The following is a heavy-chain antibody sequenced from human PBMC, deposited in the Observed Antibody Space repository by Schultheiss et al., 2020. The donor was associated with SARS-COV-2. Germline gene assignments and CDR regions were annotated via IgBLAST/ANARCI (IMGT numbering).Heavy chain of an antibody. CDR3: AKQYSSGPPDFDY. D-gene: IGHD6-19*01. CDR2: IYSGGST. CDR1: GFTVSSNY. Sequence: GGSLRLSCAASGFTVSSNYMSWVRQAPGKGLEWVSVIYSGGSTYYADSVKGRFTISRDNSKNTLYLQMNSLRAEDTAVYYCAKQYSSGPPDFDYWGQGTLVTVSS. V-gene: IGHV3-53*01. J-gene: IGHJ4*02.